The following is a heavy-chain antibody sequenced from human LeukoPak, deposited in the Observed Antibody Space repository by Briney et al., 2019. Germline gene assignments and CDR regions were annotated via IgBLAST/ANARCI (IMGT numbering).Heavy chain of an antibody. V-gene: IGHV3-11*06. CDR2: ISGSGSHT. D-gene: IGHD6-13*01. J-gene: IGHJ4*02. CDR3: ARVGSTVAAGTPDY. CDR1: GFTFSDYY. Sequence: GGSLRLSCAASGFTFSDYYMSWIRQAPGKGLEWVSYISGSGSHTTYADSVRGRFTISRDNAKNSLSLQVNSLRADDTAVYYCARVGSTVAAGTPDYWGQGTLVTVSS.